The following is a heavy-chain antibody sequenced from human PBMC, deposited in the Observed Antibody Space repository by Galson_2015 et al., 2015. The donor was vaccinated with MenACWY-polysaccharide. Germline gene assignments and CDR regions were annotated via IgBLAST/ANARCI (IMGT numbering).Heavy chain of an antibody. Sequence: SLRLSCAASGFTFSTYWMHWVRHAPGKGLVWVSRIKSDGSSTSYADSVKGRFTISRDNAKNTLYLQMNSLRAEDTAVYYCARGYSGYDWGQGTLVPVSS. D-gene: IGHD5-12*01. J-gene: IGHJ4*02. V-gene: IGHV3-74*01. CDR3: ARGYSGYD. CDR1: GFTFSTYW. CDR2: IKSDGSST.